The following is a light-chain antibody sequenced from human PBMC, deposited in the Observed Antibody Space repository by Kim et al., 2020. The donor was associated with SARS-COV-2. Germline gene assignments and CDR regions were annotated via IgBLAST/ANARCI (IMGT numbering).Light chain of an antibody. V-gene: IGKV3-20*01. Sequence: LSPGERVTLSCRASQSVSSSYLAWYQQKPGQAPRLLIYGASSRATGIPDRFSGSGSGTDFTLTISRLEPEDFAVYYCQQYGSSPRTFGQGTKLEIK. CDR1: QSVSSSY. CDR3: QQYGSSPRT. CDR2: GAS. J-gene: IGKJ2*01.